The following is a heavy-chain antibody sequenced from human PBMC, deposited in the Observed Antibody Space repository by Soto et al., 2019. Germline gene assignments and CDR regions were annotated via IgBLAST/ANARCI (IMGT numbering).Heavy chain of an antibody. D-gene: IGHD3-9*01. J-gene: IGHJ5*02. CDR3: ARFAGHSDWVFNDWFAP. CDR2: IWYDGSNQ. Sequence: GGSLRLSCTTSGFTFNTYGMHWVRQAPGKGLEWVAIIWYDGSNQYYADSVKGQFTISRDNSKHILYMQMNSLRVEDSAVYYCARFAGHSDWVFNDWFAPWGQGTLVTVSS. CDR1: GFTFNTYG. V-gene: IGHV3-33*08.